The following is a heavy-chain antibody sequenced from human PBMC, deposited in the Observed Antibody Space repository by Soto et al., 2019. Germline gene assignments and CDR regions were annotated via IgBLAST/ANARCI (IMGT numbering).Heavy chain of an antibody. D-gene: IGHD2-21*02. CDR2: IIPIFGTA. V-gene: IGHV1-69*13. CDR3: ARGIRAYCGGDCYSFDY. J-gene: IGHJ4*02. Sequence: ASVKVSCKASGYTFTSYGISWVRQAPGQGLEWMGGIIPIFGTANYAQKFQGRVTITADESTSTAYMELSSLRSEDTAVYYCARGIRAYCGGDCYSFDYWGQGTLVTVSS. CDR1: GYTFTSYG.